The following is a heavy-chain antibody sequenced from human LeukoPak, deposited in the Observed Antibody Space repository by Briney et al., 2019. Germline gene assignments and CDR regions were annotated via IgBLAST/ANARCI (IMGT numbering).Heavy chain of an antibody. CDR2: IKQDGSEK. V-gene: IGHV3-7*01. CDR1: GFTFSSYW. CDR3: AIEGYYDSSGYPYPDDY. J-gene: IGHJ4*02. Sequence: GGSLRLSCAASGFTFSSYWMSWVRQAPGKGLEWVANIKQDGSEKYYVDSVKGRFTISRDNAKNSLYLQMSSLRAEDTAVYYCAIEGYYDSSGYPYPDDYWGQGTLVTVSS. D-gene: IGHD3-22*01.